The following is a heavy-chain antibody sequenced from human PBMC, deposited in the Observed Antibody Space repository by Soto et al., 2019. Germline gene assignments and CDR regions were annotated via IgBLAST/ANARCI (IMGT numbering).Heavy chain of an antibody. Sequence: QVQLVESGGGVVQPGRSLRLSCGASGFTFSSDARHWVRQAPGKGLEWVAVISYHGSDKYYADSVKGRFTISRDNSKNMLYLQMISLRAEDTAVYYCARSWYYYDTSDYLDYWGRGTLVTVSS. D-gene: IGHD3-22*01. V-gene: IGHV3-30-3*01. CDR1: GFTFSSDA. J-gene: IGHJ4*02. CDR2: ISYHGSDK. CDR3: ARSWYYYDTSDYLDY.